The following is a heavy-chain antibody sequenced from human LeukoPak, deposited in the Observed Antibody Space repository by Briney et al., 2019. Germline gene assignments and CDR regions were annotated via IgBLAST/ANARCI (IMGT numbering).Heavy chain of an antibody. CDR2: TRNKANSYTT. V-gene: IGHV3-72*01. CDR1: GFSFSDDW. J-gene: IGHJ6*03. D-gene: IGHD6-6*01. Sequence: PGGSLRLSCAASGFSFSDDWMSWVRQAPGKGLEWVGRTRNKANSYTTEYAASVKGRFTISRDDSKNSLYLQMNSLKTEDTAVYYCARGTSSSSGLYYYYYYMDVWGKGTTVTVSS. CDR3: ARGTSSSSGLYYYYYYMDV.